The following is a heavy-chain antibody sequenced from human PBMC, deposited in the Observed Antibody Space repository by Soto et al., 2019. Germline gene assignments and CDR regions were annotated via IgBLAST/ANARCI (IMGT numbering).Heavy chain of an antibody. CDR1: GLTLSSYW. V-gene: IGHV3-74*01. CDR3: LRGASGYGTFDY. D-gene: IGHD5-12*01. CDR2: VSPDGSRA. J-gene: IGHJ4*02. Sequence: EVQLVESGGALIQPGGSLRLSCAASGLTLSSYWMHWVRQPPGKGLVWVSRVSPDGSRADYADSLRDRFTTSRDNAKNTVYLQMDSLRVEDTAVYYCLRGASGYGTFDYWGQGTLATVSS.